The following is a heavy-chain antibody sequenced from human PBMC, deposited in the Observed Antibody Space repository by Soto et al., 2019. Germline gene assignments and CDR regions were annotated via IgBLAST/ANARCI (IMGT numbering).Heavy chain of an antibody. Sequence: GESLKISCKGSGYSFTSYWIGWVRQMPGKGLEWMGIIYPGDSDTRYSPSFQGQVTISADKSISTAHLQWSSLKASDTAMYYCATRQAAAGHRYYYYYGMDVWGQGTTITVSS. CDR1: GYSFTSYW. CDR3: ATRQAAAGHRYYYYYGMDV. V-gene: IGHV5-51*01. J-gene: IGHJ6*02. CDR2: IYPGDSDT. D-gene: IGHD6-13*01.